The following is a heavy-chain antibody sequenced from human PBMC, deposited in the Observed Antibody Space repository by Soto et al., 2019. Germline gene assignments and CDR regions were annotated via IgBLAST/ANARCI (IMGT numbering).Heavy chain of an antibody. D-gene: IGHD6-13*01. CDR1: GYTFTNYY. Sequence: QVQLVQSGAEVKKPGASVKVSCKASGYTFTNYYIHWVRQAPGQGLEWMGIINPTSGSTTYAQKFQGRVTLTYDTSTTTVYMELSGLRSEDTAVLYCARDLAAGDHWCQGTLVTVSS. CDR2: INPTSGST. V-gene: IGHV1-46*01. CDR3: ARDLAAGDH. J-gene: IGHJ4*02.